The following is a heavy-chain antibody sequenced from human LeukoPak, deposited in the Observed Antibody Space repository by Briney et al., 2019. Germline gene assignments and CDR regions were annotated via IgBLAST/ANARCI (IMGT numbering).Heavy chain of an antibody. CDR1: GLTFSSYG. CDR2: ISYDGTNK. J-gene: IGHJ6*03. CDR3: AKDRRDRYLEYYYYYMDV. Sequence: GGTLRLSCAASGLTFSSYGMHWVRQAPGRGLEWVAIISYDGTNKYSSDSVKGRFTISRDNSKTTVYLQMNSLRAEDTAVYYCAKDRRDRYLEYYYYYMDVWGKGTTVTVSS. V-gene: IGHV3-30*18. D-gene: IGHD1-20*01.